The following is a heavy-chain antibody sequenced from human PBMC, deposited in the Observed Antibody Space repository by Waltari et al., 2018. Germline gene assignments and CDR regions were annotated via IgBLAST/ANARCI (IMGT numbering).Heavy chain of an antibody. V-gene: IGHV3-72*01. CDR2: ITNKPGSYRS. CDR3: ARDTYTALDY. CDR1: GFTLINHY. J-gene: IGHJ4*02. Sequence: EVQLEESGGGLVQPGGSLRLSCAASGFTLINHYMDWVRQAPGKGLEWLARITNKPGSYRSQYAASVRGRFTISRDESTNSVYLQMNNLQIEDTAVYYCARDTYTALDYWGQGALVTVSS. D-gene: IGHD5-18*01.